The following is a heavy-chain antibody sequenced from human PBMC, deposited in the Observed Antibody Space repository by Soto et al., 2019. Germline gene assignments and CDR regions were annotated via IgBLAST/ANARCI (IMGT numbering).Heavy chain of an antibody. CDR1: GFTFSNAW. Sequence: GGSLRLSCAASGFTFSNAWMNWVRQAPGKGLEWVGRIKSKTDGGTTDYAAPVKGRFTISRDDSKNTLYLQMNSLKTEDTAVYYCTTGKSYPVSDYYDSSGYHDAFDIWGQGTMVTVSS. CDR3: TTGKSYPVSDYYDSSGYHDAFDI. V-gene: IGHV3-15*07. J-gene: IGHJ3*02. D-gene: IGHD3-22*01. CDR2: IKSKTDGGTT.